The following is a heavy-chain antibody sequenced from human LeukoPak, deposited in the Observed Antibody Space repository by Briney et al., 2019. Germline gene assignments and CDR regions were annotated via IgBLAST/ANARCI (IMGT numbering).Heavy chain of an antibody. J-gene: IGHJ4*02. D-gene: IGHD5-12*01. Sequence: PSETLSLTCTVSGVSVSSGSYYWSWIRQPPGKGLEWIGYIYYSGSTNYNPSLKSRVTISVDTSKNQFSLKLSSVTAADTAVYYCASARLEWLRWYGFDYWGQGTLVTVSS. V-gene: IGHV4-61*01. CDR1: GVSVSSGSYY. CDR2: IYYSGST. CDR3: ASARLEWLRWYGFDY.